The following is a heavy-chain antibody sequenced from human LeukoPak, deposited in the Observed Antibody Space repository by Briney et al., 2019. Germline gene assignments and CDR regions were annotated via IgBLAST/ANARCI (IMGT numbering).Heavy chain of an antibody. J-gene: IGHJ4*02. CDR3: AKDRSYGGFDY. CDR1: GFTFDDYG. D-gene: IGHD3-10*01. Sequence: GRSLRLSCAASGFTFDDYGMHWVRQPPGKGPEWVSGISWNRGTIGYADSVKGRFTISRDNARNSLYLQMNSLRAEDTAFYYCAKDRSYGGFDYWGQGTLVTVSS. CDR2: ISWNRGTI. V-gene: IGHV3-9*01.